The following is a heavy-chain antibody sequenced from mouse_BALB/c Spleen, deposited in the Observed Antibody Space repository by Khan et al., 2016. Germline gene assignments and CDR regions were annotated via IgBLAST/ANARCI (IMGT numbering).Heavy chain of an antibody. D-gene: IGHD1-1*01. J-gene: IGHJ4*01. Sequence: EVQLQESGPGLVKPSQSLSLTCTVTGYSITSDYAWNWIRQFPGNKLEWMGYISYSGTTTYNPSLKSRISITPDTFKNQFFLQLNYVTTEGTATYYTARGLDATDYWGQGTSVTVSS. CDR1: GYSITSDYA. CDR3: ARGLDATDY. CDR2: ISYSGTT. V-gene: IGHV3-2*02.